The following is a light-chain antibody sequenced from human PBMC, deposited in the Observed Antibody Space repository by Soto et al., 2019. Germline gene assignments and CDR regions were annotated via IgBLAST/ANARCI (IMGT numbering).Light chain of an antibody. J-gene: IGLJ3*02. CDR3: QVWDSSSDSWV. CDR2: DDS. V-gene: IGLV3-21*02. Sequence: SYELTQPPSVSVAPGQTARIFCGGDNIGSKSVHWYEHKPGQAPVLAVYDDSDRPAGIPERFSGSNSGNTATLTITRVEAGDEADYYCQVWDSSSDSWVFGGGTKVTVL. CDR1: NIGSKS.